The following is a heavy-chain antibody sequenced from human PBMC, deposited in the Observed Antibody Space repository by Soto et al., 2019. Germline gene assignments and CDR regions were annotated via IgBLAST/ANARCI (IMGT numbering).Heavy chain of an antibody. J-gene: IGHJ4*02. CDR3: ARGNYGPDY. Sequence: EVQLVESGGGLVQPGGSLRLSCAASGFTFRTSWMYWVRQPSGKGLVWVSRINDDGSTTTYADSVKGRFTISRDNAKNTLFMQMDSLRAEDMGVYYCARGNYGPDYWGQGTLVTVSS. V-gene: IGHV3-74*03. CDR1: GFTFRTSW. CDR2: INDDGSTT. D-gene: IGHD3-10*01.